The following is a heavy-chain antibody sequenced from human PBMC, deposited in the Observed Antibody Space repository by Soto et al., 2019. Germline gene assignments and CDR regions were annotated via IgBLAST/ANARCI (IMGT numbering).Heavy chain of an antibody. D-gene: IGHD3-16*02. CDR3: AREKRGIAFGGVVGLNWFDP. CDR1: GGSISSGAYY. Sequence: KASETLSLTCTVSGGSISSGAYYWSWIRQHPGKGLEWIGYIYYSGSTYYNPSLKSRLTISVDTSKNQFSLKLSSVTAADTAVYYCAREKRGIAFGGVVGLNWFDPWGQGTLVTVSS. CDR2: IYYSGST. V-gene: IGHV4-31*03. J-gene: IGHJ5*02.